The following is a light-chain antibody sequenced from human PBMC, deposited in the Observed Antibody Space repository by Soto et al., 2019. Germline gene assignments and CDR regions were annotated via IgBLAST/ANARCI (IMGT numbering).Light chain of an antibody. J-gene: IGKJ4*01. CDR2: AAS. CDR1: QSISTY. Sequence: DIQMTQSPSSLSASVGDRVTITCRASQSISTYLNWYQQKPGKAPKLLIYAASSLQSGVPSRFSGSGSGTDFTLTISSLQPEDFAAYYYQQSHSTPALTFGGGTKVEIK. V-gene: IGKV1-39*01. CDR3: QQSHSTPALT.